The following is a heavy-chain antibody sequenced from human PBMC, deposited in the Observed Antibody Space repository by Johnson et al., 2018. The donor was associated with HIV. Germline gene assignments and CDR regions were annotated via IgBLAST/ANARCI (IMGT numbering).Heavy chain of an antibody. V-gene: IGHV3-30*04. CDR1: GLNFSDYG. Sequence: QVQLVESGGGVVQPGMFVTLSCAASGLNFSDYGMHWVRQAPGKGLEWVAVISFDGSNEYYTDSVKGRFTISRDNSKNTLYLQMNSLRAEDTAVYYCAREEGGSRPFDIWGQGTMVTVSS. CDR2: ISFDGSNE. D-gene: IGHD2-15*01. J-gene: IGHJ3*02. CDR3: AREEGGSRPFDI.